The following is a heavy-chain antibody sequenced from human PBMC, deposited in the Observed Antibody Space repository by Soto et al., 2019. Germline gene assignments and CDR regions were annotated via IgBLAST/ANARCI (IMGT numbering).Heavy chain of an antibody. D-gene: IGHD3-9*01. J-gene: IGHJ4*02. V-gene: IGHV3-48*04. CDR3: ARDRDWAFDY. CDR2: IFVSSTTI. Sequence: GGSLRLSCVASGFTFSSNSMVWVRQAPGKGLEWISYIFVSSTTIYYADSVKGRFTVSRDNAQNSLFLLINSLRVEDTAVYYCARDRDWAFDYWGRGTLVTVSS. CDR1: GFTFSSNS.